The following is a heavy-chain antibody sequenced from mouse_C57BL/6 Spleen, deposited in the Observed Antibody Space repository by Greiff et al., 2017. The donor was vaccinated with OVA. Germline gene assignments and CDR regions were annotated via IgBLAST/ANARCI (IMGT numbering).Heavy chain of an antibody. CDR1: GFSFNTYA. V-gene: IGHV10-1*01. J-gene: IGHJ1*03. D-gene: IGHD1-1*01. Sequence: EVQVVESGGGLVQPKGSLKLSCAASGFSFNTYAMNWVRQAPGKGLEWVARIRSKSNNYATYYADSVKDRFTISRDDSESMLYLQMNNLKTEDTAMYYCAQSSRYYYGSSYWYFDVWGTGTTVTVSS. CDR3: AQSSRYYYGSSYWYFDV. CDR2: IRSKSNNYAT.